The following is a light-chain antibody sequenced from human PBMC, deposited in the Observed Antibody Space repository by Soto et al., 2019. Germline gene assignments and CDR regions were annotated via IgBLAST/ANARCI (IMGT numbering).Light chain of an antibody. V-gene: IGLV2-8*01. CDR2: EVS. CDR1: SSDVGGYNY. CDR3: SSYAGSNNVV. Sequence: QSALSQPPSASGSPGQSVTISCTGTSSDVGGYNYVSWYQQHPGKAPKLMIYEVSKRPPGVPDRFSGSKSGNTASLTVSGLQAEDDSDYYCSSYAGSNNVVFGGGTKVTVL. J-gene: IGLJ2*01.